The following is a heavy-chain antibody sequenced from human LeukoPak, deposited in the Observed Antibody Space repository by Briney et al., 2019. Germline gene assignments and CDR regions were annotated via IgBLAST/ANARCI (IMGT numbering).Heavy chain of an antibody. V-gene: IGHV4-39*01. D-gene: IGHD3-10*01. Sequence: SETLSLTCTVSGGSISSSSYYWGWIRQPPGKGLEWIGSIYYSGSTYYNPSLKSRVTISVDTSKNQFSLKLSSVTAADTAVYYCARASRSMVRGVIRRAGGVDYWGQGTLVTVSS. J-gene: IGHJ4*02. CDR3: ARASRSMVRGVIRRAGGVDY. CDR2: IYYSGST. CDR1: GGSISSSSYY.